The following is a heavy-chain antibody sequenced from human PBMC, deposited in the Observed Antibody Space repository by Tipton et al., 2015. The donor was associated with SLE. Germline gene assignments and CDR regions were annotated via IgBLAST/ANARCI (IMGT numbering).Heavy chain of an antibody. CDR2: IWYDGSNK. Sequence: RSLRLSCAASGFTFSSYAMSWVRQAPGKGLEWVAVIWYDGSNKYYADSVKGRFTISRDNSKNTLYLQMNSLRAEDTAVYYCAKDRQSMIVVVITDFDYWGQGTLVTVSS. D-gene: IGHD3-22*01. CDR1: GFTFSSYA. V-gene: IGHV3-30*04. CDR3: AKDRQSMIVVVITDFDY. J-gene: IGHJ4*02.